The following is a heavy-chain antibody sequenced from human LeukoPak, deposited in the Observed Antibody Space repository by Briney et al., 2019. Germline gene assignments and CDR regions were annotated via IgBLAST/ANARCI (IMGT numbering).Heavy chain of an antibody. Sequence: GGSLRLSCTVSDFNFSASYMSWIRQFSGGGLEWLSYISPRAYSTYYADSARGRFTISRDNSHNSLLLKMTTVRVDDTAIYYCARGKRTFDFWGEGTRVTVS. CDR2: ISPRAYST. J-gene: IGHJ5*01. CDR3: ARGKRTFDF. CDR1: DFNFSASY. D-gene: IGHD6-25*01. V-gene: IGHV3-11*01.